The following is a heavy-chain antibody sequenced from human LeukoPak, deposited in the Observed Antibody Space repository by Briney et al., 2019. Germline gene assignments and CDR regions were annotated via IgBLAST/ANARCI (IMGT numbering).Heavy chain of an antibody. CDR2: ISSSSSYI. J-gene: IGHJ4*02. CDR1: GFTFSSYS. Sequence: PGGSLRLSCAASGFTFSSYSMNRVRQAPGKGLEWVSSISSSSSYIYYADSVKGRFTISRDNAKNSLYLQMNSLRAEDTAVYYCAREGVYYYGSGSFYFDYWGQGTLVTVSS. V-gene: IGHV3-21*01. D-gene: IGHD3-10*01. CDR3: AREGVYYYGSGSFYFDY.